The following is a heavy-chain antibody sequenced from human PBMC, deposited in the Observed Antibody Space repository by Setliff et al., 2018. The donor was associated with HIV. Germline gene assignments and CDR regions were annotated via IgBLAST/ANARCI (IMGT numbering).Heavy chain of an antibody. CDR1: RGSISSHY. Sequence: SETLSLTCTVSRGSISSHYWSWIRQPPGKGLEWIGYVSYSGTTQYNPSLKSRVTISVDTSKNQFSLKLRSVTSLRSEDTAVYYCARSAYCSGGSCYSGAFDYWGQGTLVTVSS. V-gene: IGHV4-59*11. J-gene: IGHJ4*02. CDR3: ARSAYCSGGSCYSGAFDY. CDR2: VSYSGTT. D-gene: IGHD2-15*01.